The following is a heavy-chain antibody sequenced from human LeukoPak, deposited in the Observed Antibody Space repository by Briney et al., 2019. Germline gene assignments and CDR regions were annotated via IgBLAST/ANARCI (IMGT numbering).Heavy chain of an antibody. V-gene: IGHV3-43*02. CDR2: ISGDGGGT. CDR3: AKDLNGVVGASID. J-gene: IGHJ4*02. Sequence: QAGGSLRLSCAASGFTFDDYAMHWVRHAPGKGLEWVSLISGDGGGTFYADSVKGRFTISRDNSRNTLYLQMNSLRTEDTAFYYCAKDLNGVVGASIDWGQGTLVTVSS. CDR1: GFTFDDYA. D-gene: IGHD1-26*01.